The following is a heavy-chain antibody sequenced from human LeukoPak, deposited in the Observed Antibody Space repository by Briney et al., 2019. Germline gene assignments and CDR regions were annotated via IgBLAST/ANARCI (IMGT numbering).Heavy chain of an antibody. V-gene: IGHV4-30-4*01. D-gene: IGHD3-10*01. Sequence: PSETLSLTCTVSGGSISSGDYYWSWIRQPPGKGLEWIGYIYYSGSTYYNPSLKSRVTISVDTSKNQFSLKLSSVTAADTAVYYCARGYYYGSGRSYYFDYWGQGTLATVSS. J-gene: IGHJ4*02. CDR3: ARGYYYGSGRSYYFDY. CDR2: IYYSGST. CDR1: GGSISSGDYY.